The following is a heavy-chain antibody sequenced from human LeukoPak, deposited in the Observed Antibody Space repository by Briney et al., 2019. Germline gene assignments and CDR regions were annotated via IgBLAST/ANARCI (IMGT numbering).Heavy chain of an antibody. CDR2: VYYSGRT. Sequence: SETLSLTCSVFSDSLSPYYWSWIRQPPGKGLEWIGYVYYSGRTNYNPSLQSRLTISLDKSNNHFSLQLSSVTTADTAVYYCASLVDPDNGGAANTFDVWGQGTMVTVSS. CDR3: ASLVDPDNGGAANTFDV. D-gene: IGHD4-23*01. J-gene: IGHJ3*01. V-gene: IGHV4-59*01. CDR1: SDSLSPYY.